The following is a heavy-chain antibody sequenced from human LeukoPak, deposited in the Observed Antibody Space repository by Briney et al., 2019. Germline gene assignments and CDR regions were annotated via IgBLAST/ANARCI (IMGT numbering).Heavy chain of an antibody. CDR2: IWYDGSNK. CDR3: ARVNGRVPAGY. V-gene: IGHV3-33*01. CDR1: GFTFSSYG. Sequence: GRSLRLSCAASGFTFSSYGMHWVRQAPGKGLEWVAVIWYDGSNKYYADSVKGRFTISRDNAKNSLYLQVNSLRDEDTAVYYCARVNGRVPAGYWGQGTLVAVSS. J-gene: IGHJ4*02. D-gene: IGHD2-2*01.